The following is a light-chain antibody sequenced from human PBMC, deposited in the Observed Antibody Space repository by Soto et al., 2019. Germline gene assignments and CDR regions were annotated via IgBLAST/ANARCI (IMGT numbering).Light chain of an antibody. V-gene: IGKV3-20*01. CDR3: QQYGRSHQIT. Sequence: EIVLTQSPGTLSLPPGERATLSCRSSKSVSSSYLAWYQQKFGQAPRLLIYGASSRATGIPDRFSGSGSGTDFTLTISRLEPEDFAVYYCQQYGRSHQITFGQGTRLEIK. CDR1: KSVSSSY. CDR2: GAS. J-gene: IGKJ5*01.